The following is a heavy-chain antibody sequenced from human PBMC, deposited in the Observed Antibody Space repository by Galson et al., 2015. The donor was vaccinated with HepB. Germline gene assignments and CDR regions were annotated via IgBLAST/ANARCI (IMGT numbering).Heavy chain of an antibody. CDR2: ISSSSSYT. D-gene: IGHD6-13*01. CDR3: ARAYSSSWGYYYYGMDV. V-gene: IGHV3-11*06. CDR1: GFTFSDYY. Sequence: SLRLSCAASGFTFSDYYMSWIRQAPGKGLEWVSYISSSSSYTNYTDSVKGRFTISRDNAKNSLYLQMNSLRAEDTAVYYCARAYSSSWGYYYYGMDVWGQGTTVTVSS. J-gene: IGHJ6*02.